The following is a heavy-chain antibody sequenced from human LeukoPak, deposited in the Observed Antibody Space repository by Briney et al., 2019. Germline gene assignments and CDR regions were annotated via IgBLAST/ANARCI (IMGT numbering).Heavy chain of an antibody. Sequence: GGSLRLSCAASGFTFSSYAMHWVRQAPGKGLEYVSAISSNGGSTYYADSVKGRFTISRDNSKNTLYLQMSSLRAEDTAVYYCVKDAVAGTEYFQHWGQGTLVTVSS. CDR3: VKDAVAGTEYFQH. CDR1: GFTFSSYA. V-gene: IGHV3-64D*09. J-gene: IGHJ1*01. D-gene: IGHD6-19*01. CDR2: ISSNGGST.